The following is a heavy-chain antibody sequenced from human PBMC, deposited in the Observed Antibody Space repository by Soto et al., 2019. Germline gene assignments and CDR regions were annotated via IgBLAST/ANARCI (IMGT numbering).Heavy chain of an antibody. CDR1: GDTFSSYA. D-gene: IGHD6-13*01. CDR3: ARESVRSSSSWYYYYYGMDV. J-gene: IGHJ6*02. Sequence: SVKVSCKASGDTFSSYAISWVRQAPGQGLEWMGGIIPIFGTANYAQKFQGRVTITADESTSTAYMELSSLRSEDTAVYYCARESVRSSSSWYYYYYGMDVWGQGTTVTVSS. CDR2: IIPIFGTA. V-gene: IGHV1-69*13.